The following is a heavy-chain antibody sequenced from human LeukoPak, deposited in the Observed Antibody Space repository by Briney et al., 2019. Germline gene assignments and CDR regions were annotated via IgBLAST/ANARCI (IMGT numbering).Heavy chain of an antibody. J-gene: IGHJ4*02. CDR3: ARGFRVEMATIAY. Sequence: GSLRLSCAASGFTFSSYSMNWVRQAPGKGLEWVSSISSSSSYIYYADSVKGRFTISRDNAKNSLYLQMNSLRAEDTAVYYCARGFRVEMATIAYWGQGTLVTVSS. D-gene: IGHD5-24*01. CDR1: GFTFSSYS. CDR2: ISSSSSYI. V-gene: IGHV3-21*01.